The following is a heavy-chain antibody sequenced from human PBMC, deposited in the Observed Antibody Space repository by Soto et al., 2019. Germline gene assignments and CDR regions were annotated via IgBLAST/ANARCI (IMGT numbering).Heavy chain of an antibody. Sequence: GGSLRLSCAASGFTFDDYAMHWVRQAPGKGLEWVSGISWNSGSIGYADSVKGRFTISRDNAKNSLYLQMNSLRAEDTALYYCAKASQGEIYGDYEGGGYFDYWGQGTLVTVSS. V-gene: IGHV3-9*01. D-gene: IGHD4-17*01. CDR3: AKASQGEIYGDYEGGGYFDY. J-gene: IGHJ4*02. CDR2: ISWNSGSI. CDR1: GFTFDDYA.